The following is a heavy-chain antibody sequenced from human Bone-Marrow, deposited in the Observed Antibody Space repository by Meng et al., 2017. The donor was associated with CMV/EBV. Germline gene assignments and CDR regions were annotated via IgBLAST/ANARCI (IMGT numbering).Heavy chain of an antibody. D-gene: IGHD3-3*01. CDR2: IYSGGST. Sequence: EVQLVESGGGLIQPGGSLRLSCAASGFTVSSNYMSWVRQAPGKGLEWVSVIYSGGSTYYADSVKGRFTISRDNSKNTLYLQMNSLRAEDTAVYYCARDPRRDYDFWSGYVYWGQGTLVTVSS. J-gene: IGHJ4*02. V-gene: IGHV3-53*01. CDR1: GFTVSSNY. CDR3: ARDPRRDYDFWSGYVY.